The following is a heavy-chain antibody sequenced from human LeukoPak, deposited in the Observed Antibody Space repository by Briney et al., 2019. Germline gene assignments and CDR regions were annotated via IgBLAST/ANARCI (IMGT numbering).Heavy chain of an antibody. CDR3: MSCGGGINF. CDR2: INEYGNDK. CDR1: RIPFRAFF. J-gene: IGHJ4*02. V-gene: IGHV3-7*01. Sequence: RGSLRLSCESSRIPFRAFFMNWVRLVPGKGLEWVANINEYGNDKRYVDSVNGRFTTSRDNAKNTLYLQMDSLRAEDTAVYYCMSCGGGINFWGQGSLVIVSA. D-gene: IGHD1-14*01.